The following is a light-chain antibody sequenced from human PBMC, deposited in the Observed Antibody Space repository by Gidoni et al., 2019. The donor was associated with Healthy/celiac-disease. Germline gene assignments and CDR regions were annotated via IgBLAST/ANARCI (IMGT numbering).Light chain of an antibody. CDR3: QAWDSSTAV. V-gene: IGLV3-1*01. J-gene: IGLJ2*01. CDR2: EDR. CDR1: KLGNKY. Sequence: SYELTQPPSVYVSPGQTATITCSGDKLGNKYAFWYQQKPGQSPVVVIYEDRKRPSGIPERFSGSNSGNTATLTISGTQATDEAEYYCQAWDSSTAVFGGGTKLTVL.